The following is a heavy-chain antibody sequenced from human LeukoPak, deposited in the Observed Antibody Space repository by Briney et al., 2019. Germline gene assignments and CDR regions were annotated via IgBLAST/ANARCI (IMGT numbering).Heavy chain of an antibody. CDR2: IDWDDDK. CDR3: ARDVYYYDSSGYVFDY. J-gene: IGHJ4*02. Sequence: SGPTLVKPTQTLTLTCTFSGFSLSTSGMCVSWIRQPPGKALEWLARIDWDDDKYYSTSLKTRLTISKDTSKNQVVLTMTNMDPVDTATYYCARDVYYYDSSGYVFDYWGQGTLVTVSS. CDR1: GFSLSTSGMC. D-gene: IGHD3-22*01. V-gene: IGHV2-70*11.